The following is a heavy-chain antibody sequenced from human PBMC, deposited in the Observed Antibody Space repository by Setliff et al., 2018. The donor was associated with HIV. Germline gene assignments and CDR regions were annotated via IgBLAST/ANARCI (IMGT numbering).Heavy chain of an antibody. CDR2: IGSSSRYT. D-gene: IGHD5-12*01. Sequence: GGSLRLSCAASGFTFSDYYMGWIRQAPGKGLEWVSYIGSSSRYTNYAYSVEGRLTISRDNAKNELYLHMDSLTAEDTAVYYCAREALSRDGYSYFDYWGQGTLVTVSS. CDR1: GFTFSDYY. CDR3: AREALSRDGYSYFDY. V-gene: IGHV3-11*06. J-gene: IGHJ4*02.